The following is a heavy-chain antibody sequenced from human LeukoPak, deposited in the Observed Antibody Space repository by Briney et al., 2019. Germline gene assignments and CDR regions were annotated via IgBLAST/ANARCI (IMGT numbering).Heavy chain of an antibody. CDR3: AYSYGPCYYDY. V-gene: IGHV3-48*01. CDR2: ITSISTNR. CDR1: GFTFSSYS. Sequence: PGGSLRLSCAASGFTFSSYSMNWVRQAPGKGLGWRSYITSISTNRYYADSVKGRFTISRDNAKNSLYLQMNSLRAEDTAVYYCAYSYGPCYYDYWGQGTLVTVSS. J-gene: IGHJ4*02. D-gene: IGHD5-18*01.